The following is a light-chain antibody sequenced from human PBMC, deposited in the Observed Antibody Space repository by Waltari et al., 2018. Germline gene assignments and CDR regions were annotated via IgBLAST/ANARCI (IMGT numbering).Light chain of an antibody. CDR2: LVS. Sequence: DIVMTQSPLSLPVTPGEPASISCRSSESLLHGNGYTYLDWYLQKPGQSPQLLIYLVSSRAPGVPDRFSGSKSGTSASLAISGLQSEDEADYYCAAWDDTLNGYVFGTGT. CDR1: ESLLHGNGYTY. V-gene: IGKV2-28*01. J-gene: IGKJ3*01. CDR3: AAWDDTLNGYV.